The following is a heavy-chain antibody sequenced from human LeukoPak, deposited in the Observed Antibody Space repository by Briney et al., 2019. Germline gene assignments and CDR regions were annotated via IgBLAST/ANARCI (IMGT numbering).Heavy chain of an antibody. D-gene: IGHD3-22*01. Sequence: PGGSLRLSCAASGFTFSSYSMNWVRQAPGKGLEWVSYISSSSSTIYYADSVKGRFTISRDNAKNSLYLQMNSLRAEDTAVYYCARDIYYYDSSGYYWGQGTLVTVSS. V-gene: IGHV3-48*01. CDR3: ARDIYYYDSSGYY. J-gene: IGHJ4*02. CDR1: GFTFSSYS. CDR2: ISSSSSTI.